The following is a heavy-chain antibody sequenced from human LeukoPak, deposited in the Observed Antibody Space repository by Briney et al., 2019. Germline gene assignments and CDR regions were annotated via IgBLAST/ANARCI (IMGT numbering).Heavy chain of an antibody. Sequence: GASVKVSCKASGYTFTNYYMHWVRQAPGQGLEWMGIIIPSGGSTTYAQKFQGRVTMTRDTSTSTVYMELSNLRSQDTAVYYCARDAMTSVTTSPYYFDYWGQGTLVTVSS. J-gene: IGHJ4*02. CDR2: IIPSGGST. V-gene: IGHV1-46*01. D-gene: IGHD4-17*01. CDR1: GYTFTNYY. CDR3: ARDAMTSVTTSPYYFDY.